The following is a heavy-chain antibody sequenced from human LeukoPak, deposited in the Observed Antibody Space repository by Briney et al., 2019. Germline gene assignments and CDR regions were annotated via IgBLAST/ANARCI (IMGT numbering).Heavy chain of an antibody. V-gene: IGHV4-30-4*08. J-gene: IGHJ4*02. CDR3: ARLRSYTYASRPFDY. D-gene: IGHD5-18*01. CDR1: GGSISSGDYY. CDR2: IYYSGST. Sequence: SSETLSLTCTVSGGSISSGDYYWSWIRQPPGKGLEWIGYIYYSGSTYYNPSLKSRVTISVYTSKNQFSLKLSSVTAADTAVYYCARLRSYTYASRPFDYWGQGTLVTVSS.